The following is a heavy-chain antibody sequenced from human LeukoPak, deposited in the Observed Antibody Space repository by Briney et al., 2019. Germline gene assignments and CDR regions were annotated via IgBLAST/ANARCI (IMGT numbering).Heavy chain of an antibody. CDR1: GFTFTRSA. V-gene: IGHV3-30*02. D-gene: IGHD1-26*01. J-gene: IGHJ4*02. Sequence: PGRSLRLSCVASGFTFTRSAMHWVRQAPGKGLEWVAFIQYDGDNKYYADSVKGRFTISRDDSQNTLYLQMNSLIVEDTAVYYCAKRWDSTWSYFDLWGQGTLVTVSS. CDR2: IQYDGDNK. CDR3: AKRWDSTWSYFDL.